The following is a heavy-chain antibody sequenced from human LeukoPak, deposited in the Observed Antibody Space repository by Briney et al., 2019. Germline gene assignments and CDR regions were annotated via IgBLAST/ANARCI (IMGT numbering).Heavy chain of an antibody. V-gene: IGHV4-39*07. CDR1: GGSISSSSYY. Sequence: SETLSLTCTVSGGSISSSSYYWGWIRQPPGKGLEWIGSIYYSGSTYYNPSLKSRVTISVDTSKNQLSLKLSSVTAADTAVYYCARGLYSSTWPDYWGQGTLVTVSS. D-gene: IGHD6-13*01. J-gene: IGHJ4*02. CDR3: ARGLYSSTWPDY. CDR2: IYYSGST.